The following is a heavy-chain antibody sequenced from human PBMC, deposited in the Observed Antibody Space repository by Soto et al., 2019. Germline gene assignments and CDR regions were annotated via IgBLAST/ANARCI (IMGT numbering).Heavy chain of an antibody. CDR2: IYNTGST. CDR3: ARVVRYQYNGMDV. V-gene: IGHV4-61*01. J-gene: IGHJ6*02. Sequence: PSETLPLTCTVSGGSVSSGIYYWSWIRQPPGKGLEWIGYIYNTGSTNYNPSLESRVTISVDTSRNQFSLKLTSVTAADTAVYYSARVVRYQYNGMDVWRQGTTVTVSS. CDR1: GGSVSSGIYY. D-gene: IGHD2-2*01.